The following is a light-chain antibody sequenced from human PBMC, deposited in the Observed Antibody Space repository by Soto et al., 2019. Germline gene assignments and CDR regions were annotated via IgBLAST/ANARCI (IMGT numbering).Light chain of an antibody. V-gene: IGKV3-20*01. CDR2: GSS. CDR3: QQYGGSPLT. CDR1: QSVSNRY. J-gene: IGKJ4*01. Sequence: EIVLTQSPGTLALSPGERATLSCRASQSVSNRYLAWYQQKPGQAPRLLIYGSSSRATGIPDRFSGSGSGTDFTLTISRLEPEDFAVYYCQQYGGSPLTFGGGNKVDIK.